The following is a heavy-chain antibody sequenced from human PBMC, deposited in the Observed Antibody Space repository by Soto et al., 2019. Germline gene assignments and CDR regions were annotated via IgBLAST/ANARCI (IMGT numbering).Heavy chain of an antibody. CDR2: IDNSGST. CDR1: GGSISNYF. Sequence: TLALTCTVSGGSISNYFCNWIRQPAGKGLEWIGRIDNSGSTNYNPSLKSRITMSADTSRNQFSLKLNSVTAADTAAYYCARGGQDFWSGPFDYWGQGALVTVSS. D-gene: IGHD3-3*01. V-gene: IGHV4-4*07. CDR3: ARGGQDFWSGPFDY. J-gene: IGHJ4*02.